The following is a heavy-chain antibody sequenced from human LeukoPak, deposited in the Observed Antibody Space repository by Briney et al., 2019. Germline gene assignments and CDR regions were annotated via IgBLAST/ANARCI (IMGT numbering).Heavy chain of an antibody. CDR1: GFIFSPYA. Sequence: GGSLRLSCSASGFIFSPYAMHWVRQAPGKGLEYVSSISSEGKTTYYADSVKGRFTISRDNSRNTLYLQMSSLRPEDTAVYYCVKDRWVDHWGQGTLVTVSS. V-gene: IGHV3-64D*06. J-gene: IGHJ4*02. CDR2: ISSEGKTT. D-gene: IGHD6-13*01. CDR3: VKDRWVDH.